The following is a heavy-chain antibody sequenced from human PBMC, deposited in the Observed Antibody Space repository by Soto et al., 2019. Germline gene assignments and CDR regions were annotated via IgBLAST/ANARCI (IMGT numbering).Heavy chain of an antibody. J-gene: IGHJ6*02. D-gene: IGHD6-13*01. CDR1: DGSISSGGYY. Sequence: SETLSLTCTVSDGSISSGGYYWSWIRQHPGKGLEWIGYIYYSGSTYYNPSLKSRVTISVDTSKNQFSLKLSSVTAADTAMYYCASRMGVAAGTTNYYYYGMDVWGQGTTVTVS. V-gene: IGHV4-31*03. CDR3: ASRMGVAAGTTNYYYYGMDV. CDR2: IYYSGST.